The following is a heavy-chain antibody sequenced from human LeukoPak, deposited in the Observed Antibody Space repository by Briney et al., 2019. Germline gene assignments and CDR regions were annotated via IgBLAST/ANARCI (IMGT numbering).Heavy chain of an antibody. V-gene: IGHV4-39*01. D-gene: IGHD2-15*01. CDR3: ARLLEPGVVADAFDI. CDR2: IYYSGNT. J-gene: IGHJ3*02. CDR1: GDSISTSNSY. Sequence: SETLSLTCTVSGDSISTSNSYWGWIRQPPGKGLEWIGSIYYSGNTYYNASLKSRVTISVDTSKNQFSLKLTSVTAADTAVYYCARLLEPGVVADAFDIWGQGTMVTVSS.